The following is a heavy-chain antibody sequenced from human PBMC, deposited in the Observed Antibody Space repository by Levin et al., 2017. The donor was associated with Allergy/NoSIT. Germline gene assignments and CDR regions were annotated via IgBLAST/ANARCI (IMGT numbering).Heavy chain of an antibody. V-gene: IGHV3-21*01. CDR3: ARDLVAVAGTKRTLDY. D-gene: IGHD6-19*01. Sequence: RTGGSLRLSCAASGFTFSSYSMNWVRQAPGKGLEWVSSISSSSSYIYYADSVKGRFTISRDNAKNSLYLQMNSLRAEDTAVYYCARDLVAVAGTKRTLDYWGQGTLVTVSS. J-gene: IGHJ4*02. CDR2: ISSSSSYI. CDR1: GFTFSSYS.